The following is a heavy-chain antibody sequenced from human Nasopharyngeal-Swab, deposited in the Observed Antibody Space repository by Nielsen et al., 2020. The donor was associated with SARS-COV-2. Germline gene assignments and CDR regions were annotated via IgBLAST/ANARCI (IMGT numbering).Heavy chain of an antibody. V-gene: IGHV3-23*01. CDR2: ISGSGGST. CDR1: GFTFSSYA. D-gene: IGHD4-17*01. Sequence: GESLKISCAASGFTFSSYAMSGVRQAPGKGLEWVSAISGSGGSTYYADSVKGRFTISRDNSKNTLYLQMNSLRAEDTAVYYCAKDPDGDYGGNWFDPWGQGTLVTVSS. J-gene: IGHJ5*02. CDR3: AKDPDGDYGGNWFDP.